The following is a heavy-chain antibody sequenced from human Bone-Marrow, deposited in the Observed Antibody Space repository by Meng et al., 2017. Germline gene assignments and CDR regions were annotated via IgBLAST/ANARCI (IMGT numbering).Heavy chain of an antibody. CDR3: ATRGNPYLNC. J-gene: IGHJ4*02. CDR2: IDPSGGST. V-gene: IGHV1-46*01. Sequence: QVQLVQSGAEVRKPGASVKVSCKASGYTFTNYYRHWVRQAPGQGRQWMGIIDPSGGSTTYAQDFQGRVTMTTDTSTSTAYMELRSLRSDDTAVYYCATRGNPYLNCWGQGTLVTVSS. CDR1: GYTFTNYY.